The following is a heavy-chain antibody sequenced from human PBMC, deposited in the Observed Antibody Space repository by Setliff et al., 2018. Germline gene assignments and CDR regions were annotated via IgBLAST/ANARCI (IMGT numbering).Heavy chain of an antibody. J-gene: IGHJ5*02. CDR1: GYTFTSYG. CDR2: ISAYNGNT. D-gene: IGHD1-26*01. V-gene: IGHV1-18*01. CDR3: ARVLVGAKDPGANWFDP. Sequence: GASVKVSCKASGYTFTSYGISWVRQAPGQGLEWMGWISAYNGNTNYAQKLQGRVTMTTDTSTSTAYMELRSLRSDDTAVYYCARVLVGAKDPGANWFDPWGQGTLVTVSS.